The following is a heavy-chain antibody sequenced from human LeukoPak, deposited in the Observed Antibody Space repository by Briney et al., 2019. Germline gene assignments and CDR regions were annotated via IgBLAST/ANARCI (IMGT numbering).Heavy chain of an antibody. CDR1: GFTFSSYG. CDR2: IWYDGSNK. D-gene: IGHD6-13*01. CDR3: ARDRTMYSRSYFDY. Sequence: GGSLRLSCAASGFTFSSYGMHWVRQAPGKGLEWVAVIWYDGSNKYYADSVKGRFTISRDNSKNTLYLQMNSLRAEDTAVYYCARDRTMYSRSYFDYWGQGTLVTVSS. J-gene: IGHJ4*02. V-gene: IGHV3-33*01.